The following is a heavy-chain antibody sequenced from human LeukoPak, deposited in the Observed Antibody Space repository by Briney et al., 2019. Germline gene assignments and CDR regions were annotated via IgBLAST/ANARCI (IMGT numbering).Heavy chain of an antibody. CDR1: GGSFSGYY. CDR2: INHSGST. J-gene: IGHJ4*02. Sequence: SETLSLTCAVYGGSFSGYYWSWIRQPPGKGLEWIGEINHSGSTNYNPSLKSRVTITVDTSKNQFSLKLSSVTAAATAVYYWAKGGIAVAEDYWGQGTPVTVSS. CDR3: AKGGIAVAEDY. D-gene: IGHD6-19*01. V-gene: IGHV4-34*01.